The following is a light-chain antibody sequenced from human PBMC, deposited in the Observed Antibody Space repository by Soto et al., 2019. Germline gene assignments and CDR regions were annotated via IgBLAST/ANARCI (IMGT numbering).Light chain of an antibody. CDR1: QDISNY. V-gene: IGKV1-33*01. CDR3: QQYENVPLT. CDR2: DAS. J-gene: IGKJ4*01. Sequence: DIQMTQSPSSLSASVGDRVTITCQASQDISNYLNWYQQKPGKAPKLLIYDASNLETGVPSRFSGSGSGTAFTFTISSLQPEDIATYYCQQYENVPLTFGGGTKVEIK.